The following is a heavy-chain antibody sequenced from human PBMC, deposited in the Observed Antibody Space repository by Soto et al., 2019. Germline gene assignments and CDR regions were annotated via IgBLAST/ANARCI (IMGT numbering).Heavy chain of an antibody. CDR1: GFTVSSNY. Sequence: GGSLRLSCAASGFTVSSNYMSWVRQAPGKGLEWVSVIYSGGSTYYADSVKGRFTISRDNSKNTLYLQMNSLRAEDTAVYYCASRTRDGYKDYWGQGTLVTVSS. V-gene: IGHV3-66*01. CDR3: ASRTRDGYKDY. CDR2: IYSGGST. J-gene: IGHJ4*02. D-gene: IGHD5-12*01.